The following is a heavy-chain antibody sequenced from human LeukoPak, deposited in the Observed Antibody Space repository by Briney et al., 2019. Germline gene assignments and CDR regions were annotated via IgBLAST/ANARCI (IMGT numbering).Heavy chain of an antibody. J-gene: IGHJ2*01. CDR1: GGSFSGYY. CDR3: ARGVSRTLPRVVPAATLGYWYFDL. Sequence: PSETLSLTCAVYGGSFSGYYWSWIRQPPGKGLEWIGEINHSGSTNYNPSLKSRVTISVDTSKNQFSLKLSSVTAADTAVYYCARGVSRTLPRVVPAATLGYWYFDLWGRGTLVTVSS. CDR2: INHSGST. V-gene: IGHV4-34*01. D-gene: IGHD2-2*01.